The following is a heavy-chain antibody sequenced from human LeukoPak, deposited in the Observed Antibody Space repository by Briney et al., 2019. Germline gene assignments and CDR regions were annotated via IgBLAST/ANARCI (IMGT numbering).Heavy chain of an antibody. CDR3: ARSPRRYDILTGYLAPAMDV. D-gene: IGHD3-9*01. V-gene: IGHV4-39*07. CDR1: GGSISSSSYY. CDR2: IYYSGST. Sequence: PSETLSLTCTVSGGSISSSSYYWGWIRQPPGKGLEWIGSIYYSGSTYYNPSLKSRVTISVDTSKNQFSLKLSSVTAADTAVYYCARSPRRYDILTGYLAPAMDVWGKGTTVTISS. J-gene: IGHJ6*04.